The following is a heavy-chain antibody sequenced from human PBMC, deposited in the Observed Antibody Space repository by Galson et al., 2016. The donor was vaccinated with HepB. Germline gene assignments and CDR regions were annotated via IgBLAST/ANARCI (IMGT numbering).Heavy chain of an antibody. Sequence: SETLSLTCSVSGDFISSSSYYWGWIRQPPGKGLEWIGSIYYSGSTYYNPSLKSRVTISVDTSKKQFSLKLSSVTAADTAVYYCAREKLVYFDYWGQGTLVTVSS. CDR2: IYYSGST. D-gene: IGHD6-13*01. V-gene: IGHV4-39*07. CDR3: AREKLVYFDY. CDR1: GDFISSSSYY. J-gene: IGHJ4*02.